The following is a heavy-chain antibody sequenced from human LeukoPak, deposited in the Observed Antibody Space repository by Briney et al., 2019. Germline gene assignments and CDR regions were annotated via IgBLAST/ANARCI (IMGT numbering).Heavy chain of an antibody. D-gene: IGHD2-15*01. Sequence: GGSLRLSCAASGFTFSSYEMNWVRQAPGNGLERVSVIRGSAGSTYYADSVKGRFTISRDNSKNTLYLQMNSLRAEDTAAYYCAKVGYGGGSWGAFDIWGQGTMVTVSS. CDR1: GFTFSSYE. CDR3: AKVGYGGGSWGAFDI. V-gene: IGHV3-23*01. CDR2: IRGSAGST. J-gene: IGHJ3*02.